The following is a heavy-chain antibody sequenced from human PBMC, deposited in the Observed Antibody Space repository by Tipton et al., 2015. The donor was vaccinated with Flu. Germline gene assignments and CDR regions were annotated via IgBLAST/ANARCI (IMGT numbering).Heavy chain of an antibody. J-gene: IGHJ6*02. D-gene: IGHD6-13*01. CDR1: GGSISSYY. CDR2: IYYSGST. CDR3: ARDSAAHYGMDV. V-gene: IGHV4-59*08. Sequence: LRLSCTVSGGSISSYYWSWIRQPPGKGLEWIGYIYYSGSTNYNPSLKSRVTISVDTSKNQFSLKLSSVTAADTVVYYCARDSAAHYGMDVWGQGTAVTVSS.